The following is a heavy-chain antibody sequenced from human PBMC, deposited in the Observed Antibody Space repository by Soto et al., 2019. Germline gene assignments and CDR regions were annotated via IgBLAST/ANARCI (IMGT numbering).Heavy chain of an antibody. CDR3: ARGGGNSPAPVDY. CDR2: IWYDGSNK. D-gene: IGHD1-26*01. Sequence: QVQLVESGGGVVQPGRSLRLSCAASGFTFSSYGMHWVRQAPGKGLEWVAVIWYDGSNKYYADSVKGRFNISRDNSKNTLYLQMNSLRAEDTAVYYCARGGGNSPAPVDYWGQGTLVTVSS. CDR1: GFTFSSYG. J-gene: IGHJ4*02. V-gene: IGHV3-33*01.